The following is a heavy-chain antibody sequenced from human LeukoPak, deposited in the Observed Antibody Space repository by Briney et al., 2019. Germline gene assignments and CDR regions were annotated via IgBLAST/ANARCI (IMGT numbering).Heavy chain of an antibody. CDR1: GYTFTSYD. CDR3: ARMASSSWEFDY. V-gene: IGHV1-8*01. Sequence: ASVKVSCKASGYTFTSYDINWVRQATGQGLEWMGWMNPNSGNTGYAQKFQGRVTMTRNTSISTAYMELSSLRSEDTAVYYCARMASSSWEFDYWGQGTLVTVSS. J-gene: IGHJ4*02. CDR2: MNPNSGNT. D-gene: IGHD6-13*01.